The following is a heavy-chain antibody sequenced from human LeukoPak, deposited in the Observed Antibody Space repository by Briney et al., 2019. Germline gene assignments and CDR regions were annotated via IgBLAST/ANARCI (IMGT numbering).Heavy chain of an antibody. CDR1: GGSISSGGYY. CDR2: IYYSGST. J-gene: IGHJ4*02. D-gene: IGHD3-22*01. CDR3: ARAYYYDSSGYQRLFDY. Sequence: DPSETLSLTCTVSGGSISSGGYYWSWIRQHPGKGLEWIGYIYYSGSTYYNPSPKSRVTVSVDASKNQFSLNLSSVTAADTAVYYCARAYYYDSSGYQRLFDYWGQGTLVTVSS. V-gene: IGHV4-61*08.